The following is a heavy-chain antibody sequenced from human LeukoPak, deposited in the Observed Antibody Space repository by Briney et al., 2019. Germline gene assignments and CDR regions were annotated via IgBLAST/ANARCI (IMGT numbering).Heavy chain of an antibody. J-gene: IGHJ1*01. V-gene: IGHV3-21*01. CDR3: ARELTMARDAENFQH. Sequence: GGSLRLSCAASGFTFSSYSMNWVRQAPGKGLEWVSSISSSSSYIYYADSVKGRFTISRDNAKNSLYLQMNSLRAEDTAVYYCARELTMARDAENFQHWGQGTLVTVSS. CDR1: GFTFSSYS. CDR2: ISSSSSYI. D-gene: IGHD5-24*01.